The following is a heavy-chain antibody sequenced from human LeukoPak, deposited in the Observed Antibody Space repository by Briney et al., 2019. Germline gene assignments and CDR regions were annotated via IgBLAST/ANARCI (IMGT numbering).Heavy chain of an antibody. J-gene: IGHJ4*02. CDR1: GFSFSSYW. V-gene: IGHV3-74*01. CDR3: TRASLSGSYFFY. Sequence: LAGGSLRLSCAASGFSFSSYWMNWVRQAPGKGLVWVSRIASDGSSTTYADSVKGRFTISRDNAKNTLYLQMNSLRVEDTAVYYCTRASLSGSYFFYWGQGALVTVSS. D-gene: IGHD1-26*01. CDR2: IASDGSST.